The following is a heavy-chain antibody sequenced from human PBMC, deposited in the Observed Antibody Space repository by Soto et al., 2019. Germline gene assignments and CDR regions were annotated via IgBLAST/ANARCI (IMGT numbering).Heavy chain of an antibody. CDR2: INPNSGGT. CDR1: GYTFTGYY. V-gene: IGHV1-2*04. CDR3: ARSHWGMGTLDAFDI. Sequence: ASVKVSCKASGYTFTGYYMHWVRQAPGQGLEWMGWINPNSGGTNYAQKFQGWVTMTRDTSISTAYMELSRLRSDDTDVYYCARSHWGMGTLDAFDIWGQGTMVTVSS. J-gene: IGHJ3*02. D-gene: IGHD7-27*01.